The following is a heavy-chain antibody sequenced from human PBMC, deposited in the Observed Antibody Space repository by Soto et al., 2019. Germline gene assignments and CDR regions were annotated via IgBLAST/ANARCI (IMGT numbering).Heavy chain of an antibody. Sequence: SETLSLTCTVSGGSVSSGSYYWSWIRQPPGKGLEWIGYIYYSGSTNNNPSLKSRVTISVDTSKNQFSLKLSSVTAADTAVYYCARAGAGGGYYYNWFDPWGQGTLVTVSS. CDR3: ARAGAGGGYYYNWFDP. CDR2: IYYSGST. V-gene: IGHV4-61*01. D-gene: IGHD3-3*01. CDR1: GGSVSSGSYY. J-gene: IGHJ5*02.